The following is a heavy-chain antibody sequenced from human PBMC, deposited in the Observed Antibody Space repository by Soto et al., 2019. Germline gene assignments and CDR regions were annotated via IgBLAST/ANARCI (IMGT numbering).Heavy chain of an antibody. Sequence: SETPSLTCTVSGDSVSSDSYYWTWIRQPPGKGLEWIGYIYSSGSTKYNPSLKSRVTISLDTSSNQFSLELTSVTAADTAVYYCARDIRGYSRAFDYWGQGTLVTVSS. CDR3: ARDIRGYSRAFDY. CDR1: GDSVSSDSYY. J-gene: IGHJ4*02. V-gene: IGHV4-61*01. D-gene: IGHD5-18*01. CDR2: IYSSGST.